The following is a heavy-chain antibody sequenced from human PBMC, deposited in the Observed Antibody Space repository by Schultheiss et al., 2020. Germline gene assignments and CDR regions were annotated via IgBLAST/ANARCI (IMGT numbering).Heavy chain of an antibody. D-gene: IGHD6-6*01. Sequence: GGSLRLSFSASGFTFSTYAMHWVRQAPGKGLEYVSPISSDGSSTFYADSVRGRFTISRDNAKNSLYLQMNSLRAEDTAVYYCARDRGYSSSSLPPFDYWGQGTLVTVSS. CDR2: ISSDGSST. V-gene: IGHV3-64*04. J-gene: IGHJ4*02. CDR3: ARDRGYSSSSLPPFDY. CDR1: GFTFSTYA.